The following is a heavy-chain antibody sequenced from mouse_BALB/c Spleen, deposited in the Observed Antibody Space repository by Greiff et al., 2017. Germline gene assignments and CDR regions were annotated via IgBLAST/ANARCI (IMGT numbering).Heavy chain of an antibody. J-gene: IGHJ4*01. V-gene: IGHV1-9*01. D-gene: IGHD1-1*01. CDR1: GYTFSSYW. CDR3: ARFYGSSYCAMDD. Sequence: QVQLQQSGAELMKPGASVKISCKATGYTFSSYWIHWVKQRPGHGLEWIGEILPGSGSTNYNEKFKGKATFTADTSSNTAYMQLSSLTSEDSAVYYCARFYGSSYCAMDDWGQGTSVTVSS. CDR2: ILPGSGST.